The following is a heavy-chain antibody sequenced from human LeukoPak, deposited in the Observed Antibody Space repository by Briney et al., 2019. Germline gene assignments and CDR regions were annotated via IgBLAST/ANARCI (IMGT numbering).Heavy chain of an antibody. V-gene: IGHV4-38-2*02. Sequence: SETLSLTCIVSGYSISSGYYWGWIRQPPGKGLEWIGNIHDSGSTYYNPSLKSRVTISVDTSKNQLSLKLSSVTAADTAVYYCARVAAGIGFFQHWGQGTLVTVSS. CDR3: ARVAAGIGFFQH. J-gene: IGHJ1*01. CDR2: IHDSGST. D-gene: IGHD6-13*01. CDR1: GYSISSGYY.